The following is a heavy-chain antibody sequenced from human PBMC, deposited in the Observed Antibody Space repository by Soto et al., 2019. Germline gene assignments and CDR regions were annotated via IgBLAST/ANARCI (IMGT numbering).Heavy chain of an antibody. Sequence: PGGSLRLACAASGFTFSSSAMRWARQAPGQGLEWVSSITYTGNTHYSDSVKGRFTISRDNSKNTLYLQMDSLRAEDTAVYYCAKLQHNSYYYVMDVWGQGTTVTVSS. J-gene: IGHJ6*02. V-gene: IGHV3-23*01. CDR2: ITYTGNT. CDR1: GFTFSSSA. CDR3: AKLQHNSYYYVMDV.